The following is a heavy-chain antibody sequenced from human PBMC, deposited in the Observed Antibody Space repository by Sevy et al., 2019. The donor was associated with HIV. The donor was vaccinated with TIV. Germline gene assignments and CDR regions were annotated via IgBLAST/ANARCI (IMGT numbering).Heavy chain of an antibody. J-gene: IGHJ4*02. CDR3: ARRGKHIVVVTASYYFDY. D-gene: IGHD2-21*02. V-gene: IGHV5-51*01. CDR2: IYPVDSDT. CDR1: GYSFTSYW. Sequence: GESLKISCKGSGYSFTSYWIGWVRQMPGKGLEWMGIIYPVDSDTRDSPSFQGQVTISADKSISTAYLQWSSLKASDNTMYYCARRGKHIVVVTASYYFDYWGQGTLVTVSS.